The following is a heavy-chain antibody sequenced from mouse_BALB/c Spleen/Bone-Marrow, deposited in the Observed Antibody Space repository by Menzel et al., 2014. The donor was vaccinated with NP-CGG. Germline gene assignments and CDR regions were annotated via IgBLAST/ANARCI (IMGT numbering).Heavy chain of an antibody. J-gene: IGHJ4*01. CDR2: IYPGDGDT. D-gene: IGHD1-1*01. CDR3: ARSLYYGSSYPLYAMDY. V-gene: IGHV1-80*01. CDR1: GYAFSTYW. Sequence: QVQLKHSGAELVRPESSVKISCKASGYAFSTYWMIWVKQRPGQGLEWIGQIYPGDGDTNYNGKFKGKATLTADKSSSTAYMQLSSLTSEDSAVYFCARSLYYGSSYPLYAMDYWGQGTSVTVSS.